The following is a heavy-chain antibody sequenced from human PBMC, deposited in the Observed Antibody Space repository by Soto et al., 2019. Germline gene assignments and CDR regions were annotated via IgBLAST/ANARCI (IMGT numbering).Heavy chain of an antibody. CDR2: IYPGDSDT. J-gene: IGHJ4*02. CDR1: GYSFTSYW. V-gene: IGHV5-51*01. CDR3: GGRRGVAGILSSGYFDS. D-gene: IGHD6-19*01. Sequence: GESLKISCKGSGYSFTSYWIGWVRQMPGKGLEWMGIIYPGDSDTRYSPSFQGQVTISADKSISTAYLQWSSLKASDTAMYYCGGRRGVAGILSSGYFDSWGQGTLVTVSS.